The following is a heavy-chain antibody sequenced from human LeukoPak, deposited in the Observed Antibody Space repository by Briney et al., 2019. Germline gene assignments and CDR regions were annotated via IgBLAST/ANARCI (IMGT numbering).Heavy chain of an antibody. Sequence: GGSLRLSCAASGFTFSSYAMSWVRQAPWKGLEWVSAISGSGGSTYYADSVKGRFTISRDNSKNTLYLQMNSLRAEDTAVYYCAKASDIVVVPAAPTDAFDIWGQGTMVTVSS. CDR1: GFTFSSYA. CDR3: AKASDIVVVPAAPTDAFDI. V-gene: IGHV3-23*01. J-gene: IGHJ3*02. D-gene: IGHD2-2*01. CDR2: ISGSGGST.